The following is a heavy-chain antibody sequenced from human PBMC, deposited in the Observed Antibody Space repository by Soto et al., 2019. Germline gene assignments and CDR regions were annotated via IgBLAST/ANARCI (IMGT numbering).Heavy chain of an antibody. CDR3: ARGYHYYDSSGYDKWDAFDI. CDR2: ISSSSSYI. V-gene: IGHV3-21*01. Sequence: SLRLSCAASEFTFRSYSMNWLRQAPGKGLEWVTSISSSSSYIYYADSVKGRFTISRDNAKNSLYLQMNSLRAEDTAVYYCARGYHYYDSSGYDKWDAFDIWGQGTMVTVSS. CDR1: EFTFRSYS. J-gene: IGHJ3*02. D-gene: IGHD3-22*01.